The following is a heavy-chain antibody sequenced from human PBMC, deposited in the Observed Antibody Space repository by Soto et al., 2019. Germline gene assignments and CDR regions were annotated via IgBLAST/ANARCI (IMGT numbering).Heavy chain of an antibody. CDR2: ISGSGTST. V-gene: IGHV3-48*03. J-gene: IGHJ4*02. CDR3: ASKIVTPGYHYYDC. CDR1: GFSFSSCE. Sequence: LRLSCAASGFSFSSCEMSWVRQAPGKGLEWVSYISGSGTSTQYSDSVKGRFTISRDNAKNSLHLQMNSLGAEDTAVYYCASKIVTPGYHYYDCWGQGTLVTVSS. D-gene: IGHD3-9*01.